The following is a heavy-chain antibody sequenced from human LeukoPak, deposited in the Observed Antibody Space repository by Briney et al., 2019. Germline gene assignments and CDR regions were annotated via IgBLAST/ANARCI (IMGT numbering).Heavy chain of an antibody. V-gene: IGHV3-74*01. CDR3: ARGLSGYASSLGY. CDR1: GFTFSSYW. CDR2: INSDGSST. Sequence: EPGGSLRLSCAASGFTFSSYWMHWVRHAPGKGLVWVSRINSDGSSTSYADSVRGRFSISRDNAKNTLYLQMNSLRAEDTAVYYCARGLSGYASSLGYWGQGTLVTVSA. D-gene: IGHD6-6*01. J-gene: IGHJ4*02.